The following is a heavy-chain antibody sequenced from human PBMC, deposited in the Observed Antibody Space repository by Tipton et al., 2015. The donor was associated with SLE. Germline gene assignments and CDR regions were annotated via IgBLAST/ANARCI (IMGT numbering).Heavy chain of an antibody. CDR1: GFTFSRHW. CDR2: IHEDGGEK. CDR3: ARIPRISRPYYMDV. J-gene: IGHJ6*03. D-gene: IGHD2/OR15-2a*01. Sequence: SLRLSCAASGFTFSRHWMSWVRQAPGQGLEWVANIHEDGGEKYYVDSVKGRLTISRDNADNSVFLQMNILRADDTAVYYCARIPRISRPYYMDVWGKGTAVTVSS. V-gene: IGHV3-7*01.